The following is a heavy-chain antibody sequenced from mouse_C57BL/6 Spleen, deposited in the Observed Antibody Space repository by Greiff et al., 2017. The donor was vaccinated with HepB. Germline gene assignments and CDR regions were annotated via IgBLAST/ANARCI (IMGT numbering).Heavy chain of an antibody. D-gene: IGHD1-1*01. CDR2: INPNNGGT. CDR1: GYTFTDYY. J-gene: IGHJ2*01. V-gene: IGHV1-26*01. CDR3: ARGGYYYGSSPLDY. Sequence: EVQLQQSGPELVKPGASVKISCKASGYTFTDYYMNWVKQSHGKSLEWIGDINPNNGGTSYNQKFKGKATLTVDKSSSTAYMELRSLTSEDSAGYYCARGGYYYGSSPLDYWGQGTTLTVSS.